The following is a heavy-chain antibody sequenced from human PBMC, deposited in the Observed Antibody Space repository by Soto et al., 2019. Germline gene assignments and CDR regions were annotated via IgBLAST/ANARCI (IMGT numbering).Heavy chain of an antibody. J-gene: IGHJ6*02. D-gene: IGHD3-3*01. CDR2: INAGNGNT. CDR3: AREDHVLRFLEWLADYYGMDV. CDR1: GYTFTSHA. V-gene: IGHV1-3*01. Sequence: GPVKVCWKASGYTFTSHAMHWMRQAPGQRLEWMGWINAGNGNTKYSQKFQGRVTITGDTSASTAYMELSSLRSEDTAVYYCAREDHVLRFLEWLADYYGMDVWGQGTTVTVSS.